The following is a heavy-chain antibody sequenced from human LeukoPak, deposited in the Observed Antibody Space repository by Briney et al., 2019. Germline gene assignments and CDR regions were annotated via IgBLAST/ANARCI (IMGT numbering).Heavy chain of an antibody. CDR2: IYNGGST. CDR3: AGHSEMDV. Sequence: PGGSLRLSCAASGFTVSNNYMIWVRQAPGKGLEWVSLIYNGGSTYYSDSVRGRFATSRDNSKNTLYLQMSSLRAEDTAVYYCAGHSEMDVWGQGITVTVSS. D-gene: IGHD6-13*01. J-gene: IGHJ6*02. V-gene: IGHV3-53*01. CDR1: GFTVSNNY.